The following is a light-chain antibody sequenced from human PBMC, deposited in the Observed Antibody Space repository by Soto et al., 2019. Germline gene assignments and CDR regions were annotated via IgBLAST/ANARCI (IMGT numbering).Light chain of an antibody. CDR2: AAS. V-gene: IGKV1-27*01. J-gene: IGKJ1*01. CDR3: QKYNSAPPT. Sequence: DIRMTQSPSSLSASVGDRVTITCRASQDISNYLAWYQQKPGKVPKLLIYAASTLQSGVPSRFSGSGSGTGFSLTISSLQPEDVATYYCQKYNSAPPTFGQGTKGEIK. CDR1: QDISNY.